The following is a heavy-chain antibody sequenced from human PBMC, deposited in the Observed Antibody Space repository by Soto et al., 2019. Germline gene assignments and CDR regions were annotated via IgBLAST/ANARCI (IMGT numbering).Heavy chain of an antibody. D-gene: IGHD3-22*01. CDR3: AGGSYYDESGDYYHY. V-gene: IGHV4-30-4*01. CDR2: IYYSGST. CDR1: GGSISSGDYY. J-gene: IGHJ4*02. Sequence: QVQLQESGPGLVKPSQTLSLTCTVSGGSISSGDYYWSWIRQPPGKGLEWIGYIYYSGSTYYNPSLKSRVTISVDTSTTEFSQKLSCVTAADTAVYYCAGGSYYDESGDYYHYWGQGTLVTVAS.